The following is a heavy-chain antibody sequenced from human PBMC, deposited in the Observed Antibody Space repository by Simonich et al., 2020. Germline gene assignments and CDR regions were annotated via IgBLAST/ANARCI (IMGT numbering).Heavy chain of an antibody. J-gene: IGHJ1*01. CDR1: GGSFSGYY. V-gene: IGHV4-34*01. CDR3: ARGLRVAAAGTAFQH. Sequence: QVQLQQWGAGLLKPSETLSLTCAVYGGSFSGYYWSWIRQPPGKGLEWIGEINHRESTHSNPSLKRRVTISVDTSKNQFSLKLSSVTAADTAVYYRARGLRVAAAGTAFQHWGQGTLVTVSS. D-gene: IGHD6-13*01. CDR2: INHREST.